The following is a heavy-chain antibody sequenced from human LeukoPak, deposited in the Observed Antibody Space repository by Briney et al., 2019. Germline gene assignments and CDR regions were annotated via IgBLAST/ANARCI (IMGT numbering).Heavy chain of an antibody. CDR3: ARGLGHYDFWSDHRGNAFDI. CDR2: IYYSGST. CDR1: GGSISSYY. J-gene: IGHJ3*02. V-gene: IGHV4-59*01. D-gene: IGHD3-3*01. Sequence: SETLSLTCTVSGGSISSYYWSWVGQPPGKGREGIGYIYYSGSTNYNPSLKSRVTISVDTSKNQFSLKLSSVTAADTAVYYCARGLGHYDFWSDHRGNAFDIWGQGTMVTVSS.